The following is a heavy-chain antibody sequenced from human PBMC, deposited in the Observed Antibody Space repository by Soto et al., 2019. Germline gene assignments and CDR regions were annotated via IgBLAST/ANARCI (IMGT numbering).Heavy chain of an antibody. D-gene: IGHD3-10*01. Sequence: QITLKESGPTLVKPTQTLTLTCTFSGFSLTTRGVAXXXXXQAPGKALEWLARIYWDDDEGYSPSLKSRLTXXKDXXXXXXXXXXXNXXPVDTATYYCAHRPRGFSYYFAYWGQGTLVTVSS. CDR3: AHRPRGFSYYFAY. CDR2: IYWDDDE. V-gene: IGHV2-5*02. CDR1: GFSLTTRGVA. J-gene: IGHJ4*02.